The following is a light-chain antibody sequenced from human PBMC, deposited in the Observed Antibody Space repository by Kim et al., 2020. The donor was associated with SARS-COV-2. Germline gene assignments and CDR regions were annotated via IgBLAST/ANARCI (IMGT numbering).Light chain of an antibody. V-gene: IGLV2-14*04. J-gene: IGLJ3*02. CDR1: SSGVGVYNY. CDR2: DVS. Sequence: GQSIPLSCTGTSSGVGVYNYVSWSQQHPGKAPKLMIYDVSKRPSGVSNRFSGSKSGNTASLTISGLQAEDEADYYCSSYTSSSTWVFGGGTQLTVL. CDR3: SSYTSSSTWV.